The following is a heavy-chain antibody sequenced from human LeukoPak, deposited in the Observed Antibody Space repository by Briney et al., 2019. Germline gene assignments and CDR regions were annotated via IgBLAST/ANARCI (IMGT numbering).Heavy chain of an antibody. V-gene: IGHV1-2*02. CDR1: GYTFTGYY. J-gene: IGHJ6*02. Sequence: ASVKVSCKASGYTFTGYYMHWERQAPGQGLEWMGWINPNSGGTNYAQKFQGRVTMTRDTSISTAYMELSRLRSDDTAVYYCASRSPYCSSTSCYGGMRATSYYGMDVWGQGTTVTVSS. CDR3: ASRSPYCSSTSCYGGMRATSYYGMDV. D-gene: IGHD2-2*01. CDR2: INPNSGGT.